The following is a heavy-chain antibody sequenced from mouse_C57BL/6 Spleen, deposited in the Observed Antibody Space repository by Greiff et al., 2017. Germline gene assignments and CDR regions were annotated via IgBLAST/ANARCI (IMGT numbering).Heavy chain of an antibody. J-gene: IGHJ3*01. V-gene: IGHV2-9-1*01. Sequence: QVQLKQSGPGLVAPSQSLSITCTVSGFSLTSYAISWVRQPPGKGLEWLGVIWTGGGTKYNSALKSRLSISKDNSKSQVFLKMNSLQTDDTARYYCARNDYCGSSPCAYWGQGTLVTVSA. CDR2: IWTGGGT. CDR3: ARNDYCGSSPCAY. CDR1: GFSLTSYA. D-gene: IGHD1-1*01.